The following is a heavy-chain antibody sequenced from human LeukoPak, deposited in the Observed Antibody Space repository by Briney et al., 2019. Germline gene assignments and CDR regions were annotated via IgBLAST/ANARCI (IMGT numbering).Heavy chain of an antibody. J-gene: IGHJ6*02. D-gene: IGHD6-13*01. CDR2: ISYDGSNK. Sequence: PGGSLRLSCAASGFTFSSYGMHWVRQAPGKGLEWVAVISYDGSNKYYADSVKGRFTISRDNSKNTLYLQMNSLRAEDTAVYYCARPYYSSSWNYYGMDVWGQGTTVTVSS. CDR1: GFTFSSYG. CDR3: ARPYYSSSWNYYGMDV. V-gene: IGHV3-30*03.